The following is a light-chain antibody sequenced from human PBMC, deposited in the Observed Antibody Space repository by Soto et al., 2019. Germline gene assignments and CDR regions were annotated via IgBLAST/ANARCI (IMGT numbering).Light chain of an antibody. CDR2: DVS. CDR3: CSYAGSYPVV. Sequence: QSVLTQPRSVSGSPGQSVTISCTGTSSDVGGYNYVSWYQQHPGKAPKLMIYDVSKRPSGVPDRFSGSKSGNTASLTISWLQAEDEADYYCCSYAGSYPVVFGGGTKVTVL. J-gene: IGLJ2*01. V-gene: IGLV2-11*01. CDR1: SSDVGGYNY.